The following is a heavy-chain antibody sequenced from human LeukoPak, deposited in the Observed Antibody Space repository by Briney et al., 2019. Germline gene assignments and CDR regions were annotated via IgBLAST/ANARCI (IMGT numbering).Heavy chain of an antibody. Sequence: GGSLRLSCAASGFTFSSYSMNWVRQAPGKGLEWVSYISSSSSTIYYADSVKGRFTISRDNAKNSLYLQMNSLRAEDTAVYYCARAPASRPWDYWGQGTLVTVSS. CDR3: ARAPASRPWDY. CDR1: GFTFSSYS. J-gene: IGHJ4*02. V-gene: IGHV3-48*01. CDR2: ISSSSSTI. D-gene: IGHD2-2*01.